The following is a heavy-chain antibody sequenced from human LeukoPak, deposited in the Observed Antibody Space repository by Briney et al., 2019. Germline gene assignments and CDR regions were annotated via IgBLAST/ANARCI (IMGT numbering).Heavy chain of an antibody. J-gene: IGHJ5*02. CDR2: ISYDGSNK. CDR1: GFTFSSYG. D-gene: IGHD5-12*01. Sequence: GGSLRLSCAASGFTFSSYGMDWVRQAPGKGLEWVAVISYDGSNKYYADSVKGRFTIPRDNSKNTLYLQMNSLRAEDTAVYYCAKDDMDTVATPAPTSLKQTENWFDPWGQGTLVTVSS. CDR3: AKDDMDTVATPAPTSLKQTENWFDP. V-gene: IGHV3-30*18.